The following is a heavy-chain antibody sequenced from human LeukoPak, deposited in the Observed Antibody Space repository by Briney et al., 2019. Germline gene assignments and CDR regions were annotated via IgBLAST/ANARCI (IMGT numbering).Heavy chain of an antibody. J-gene: IGHJ3*02. V-gene: IGHV1-2*02. CDR2: INPNSGGT. D-gene: IGHD3-22*01. Sequence: ASVKVSCKASGYTFTGYYMHWVRQAPGQGLEWMGWINPNSGGTNYAQKFQGRVTMTRDTSISTAYMELSRLRSDDTAVYYCARSRDSSGYYPDAFDIWGQGTMVTVSS. CDR1: GYTFTGYY. CDR3: ARSRDSSGYYPDAFDI.